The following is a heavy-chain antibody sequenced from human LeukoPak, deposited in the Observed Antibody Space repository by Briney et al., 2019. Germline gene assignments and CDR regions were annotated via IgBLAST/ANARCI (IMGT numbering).Heavy chain of an antibody. D-gene: IGHD3-10*01. Sequence: GRSLRLSCAASGFTFSSYGMHWVRQAPGKGLEWVAVISYDGSNKYYADSVKGRFTISRDNSKNTLYLQMNSLRAEDTAVYYCARGGFGEFKIWGPVDYWGQGTLVTVSS. CDR3: ARGGFGEFKIWGPVDY. CDR2: ISYDGSNK. J-gene: IGHJ4*02. CDR1: GFTFSSYG. V-gene: IGHV3-30*03.